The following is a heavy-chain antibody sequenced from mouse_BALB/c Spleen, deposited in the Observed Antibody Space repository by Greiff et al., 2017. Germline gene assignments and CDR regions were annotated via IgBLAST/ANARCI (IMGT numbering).Heavy chain of an antibody. D-gene: IGHD1-1*01. V-gene: IGHV1-26*01. CDR2: VNPNNGGT. J-gene: IGHJ1*01. CDR3: ASHYYGSSYWYCDV. Sequence: VQLKQSGPELMKPGASVKISCKASGYSFTGYYMHWVKQSHGKSLEWIGRVNPNNGGTSYNQKFKGKAILTVDKSSSTAYMELRSLTSEDSAVYYCASHYYGSSYWYCDVWGAGTTVTVSS. CDR1: GYSFTGYY.